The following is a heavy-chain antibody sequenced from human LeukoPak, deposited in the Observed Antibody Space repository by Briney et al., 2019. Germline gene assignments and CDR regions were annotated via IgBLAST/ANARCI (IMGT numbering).Heavy chain of an antibody. CDR3: ARDPYYGLDY. J-gene: IGHJ4*02. V-gene: IGHV1-2*02. Sequence: ASVKVSCKASGYTFTGYYMHWVGQAPGQGLEWMGWINPNSDFTNFAQNFQGRVTMTSDTSISTAYMELSRLRSDDTAVYYCARDPYYGLDYWGQGTLVTVSS. CDR2: INPNSDFT. CDR1: GYTFTGYY. D-gene: IGHD3-10*01.